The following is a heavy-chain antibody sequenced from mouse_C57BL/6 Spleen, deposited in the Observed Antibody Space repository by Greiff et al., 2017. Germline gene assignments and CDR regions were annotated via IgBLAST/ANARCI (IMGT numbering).Heavy chain of an antibody. Sequence: VQLKQSGPELVKPGASVKISCKASGYTFTDYYMNWVKQSHGKSLEWIGDINPNNGGTSYNQTFKGKATLTVDKSSSTAYMELRSLTSEDSAVYYCARSDYYLYYYAMDYWGQGTSVTVSS. V-gene: IGHV1-26*01. CDR2: INPNNGGT. J-gene: IGHJ4*01. CDR3: ARSDYYLYYYAMDY. D-gene: IGHD1-1*01. CDR1: GYTFTDYY.